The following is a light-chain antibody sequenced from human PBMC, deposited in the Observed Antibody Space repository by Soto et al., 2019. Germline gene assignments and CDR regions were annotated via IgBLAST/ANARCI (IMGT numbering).Light chain of an antibody. CDR2: STN. V-gene: IGLV8-61*01. J-gene: IGLJ2*01. CDR1: SASVLTSYY. CDR3: ALYVGSGTVV. Sequence: QTVVSQGPSFSVSPGETVTLTCGLTSASVLTSYYPSWYQQTPGQAPRTLIYSTNIRSSGVPDRFSGFILGNKAALTITGAQADDESDYYCALYVGSGTVVFGGGTKLTVL.